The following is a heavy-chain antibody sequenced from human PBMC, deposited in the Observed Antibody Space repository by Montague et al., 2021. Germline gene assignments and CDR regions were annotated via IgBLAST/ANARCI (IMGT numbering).Heavy chain of an antibody. Sequence: SRSLSFSASGFTFSSRAMSWVRQAPGKGLEWVSSISGKSNNTYYIDSLKGRFTISRDNSKNTLFLQMNSLRAEDTAVYYCAKSLYASGGWGYYFDLWGQGTLVTVSS. CDR2: ISGKSNNT. V-gene: IGHV3-23*01. CDR3: AKSLYASGGWGYYFDL. J-gene: IGHJ4*02. D-gene: IGHD2/OR15-2a*01. CDR1: GFTFSSRA.